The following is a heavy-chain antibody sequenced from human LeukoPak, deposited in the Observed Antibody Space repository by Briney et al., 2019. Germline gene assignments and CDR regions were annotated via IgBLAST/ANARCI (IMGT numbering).Heavy chain of an antibody. CDR1: GFTFSTSG. CDR3: AKEGLGGITMVRGVSD. D-gene: IGHD3-10*01. V-gene: IGHV3-48*01. Sequence: PGGSLRLSCATSGFTFSTSGMNWVRQAPGKGLEWLSYISSSSSAIYYADSVGGRFTTSRDNSKNTLYLQMNSLRAKDTAVYYCAKEGLGGITMVRGVSDWGQGTLVTVSS. J-gene: IGHJ4*02. CDR2: ISSSSSAI.